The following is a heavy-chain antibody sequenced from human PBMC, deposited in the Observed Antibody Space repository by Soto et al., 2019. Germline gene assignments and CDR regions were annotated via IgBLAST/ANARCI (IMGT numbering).Heavy chain of an antibody. CDR3: ARTHRKAFDY. J-gene: IGHJ4*02. CDR2: IDPSDSQT. V-gene: IGHV5-10-1*04. CDR1: GYSFAGYW. Sequence: GESLKISCKGSGYSFAGYWITWVRQKPGKGLEWMGRIDPSDSQTYYSPSFQGQVTISADKSISTAYLQWSSLKASDTAMYYCARTHRKAFDYWGQGTLVTVSS.